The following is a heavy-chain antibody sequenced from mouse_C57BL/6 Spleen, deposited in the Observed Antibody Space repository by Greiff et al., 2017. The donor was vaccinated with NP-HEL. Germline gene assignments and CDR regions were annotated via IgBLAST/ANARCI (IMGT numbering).Heavy chain of an antibody. CDR1: GYTFTSYW. CDR3: AREATMVTTTYFDY. Sequence: QVQLQQPGAELVRPGTSVKLSCKASGYTFTSYWMHWVKQRPGQGLEWIGVIDPSDSYTNYNQKFKGKATLTVDTSSSTAYMRLSSLTSEDSAVYYCAREATMVTTTYFDYWGQGTTLTVSS. J-gene: IGHJ2*01. V-gene: IGHV1-59*01. D-gene: IGHD2-2*01. CDR2: IDPSDSYT.